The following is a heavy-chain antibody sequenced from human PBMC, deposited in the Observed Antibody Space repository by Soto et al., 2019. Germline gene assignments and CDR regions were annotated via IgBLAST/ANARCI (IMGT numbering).Heavy chain of an antibody. D-gene: IGHD6-19*01. J-gene: IGHJ4*02. CDR2: INPNSGGT. Sequence: SVKVSCNASGYTFTCYYMHWVRQAPGQGLEWMGWINPNSGGTNYAQKFQGRVTMTRDTSISTAYMELSRLRSDDTAVYYCASISSGWYHIAFDYWAQGTLVTVSS. CDR1: GYTFTCYY. CDR3: ASISSGWYHIAFDY. V-gene: IGHV1-2*02.